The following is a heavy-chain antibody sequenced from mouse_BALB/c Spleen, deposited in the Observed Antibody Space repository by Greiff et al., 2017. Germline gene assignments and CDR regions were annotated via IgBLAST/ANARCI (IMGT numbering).Heavy chain of an antibody. J-gene: IGHJ3*01. CDR2: IHYSGST. D-gene: IGHD3-2*01. CDR1: GYSITSGYS. V-gene: IGHV3-1*02. CDR3: ARRDSSGPFAY. Sequence: EVQLQQSGPDLVKPSQSLSLTCTVTGYSITSGYSWHWIRQFPGNKLELMGYIHYSGSTNYNPSLNSRSSITQDTSKNQFFLQLNSVTTEDTTTYYCARRDSSGPFAYWGQGTLVTVSA.